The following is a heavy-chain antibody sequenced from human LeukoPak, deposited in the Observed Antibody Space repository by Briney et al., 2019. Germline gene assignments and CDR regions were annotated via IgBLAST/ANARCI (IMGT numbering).Heavy chain of an antibody. Sequence: SETLSLTCTVSGGSISSYYWSWIRQPPGKGLEWIGYIYYSGSTNYNPSLKSRVTISVDTSKNQFSLKLSSVTAADTAVYYCARGGAGYYDILTGYYTEPFDYWGQGTLVTVSS. CDR2: IYYSGST. CDR1: GGSISSYY. CDR3: ARGGAGYYDILTGYYTEPFDY. V-gene: IGHV4-59*01. J-gene: IGHJ4*02. D-gene: IGHD3-9*01.